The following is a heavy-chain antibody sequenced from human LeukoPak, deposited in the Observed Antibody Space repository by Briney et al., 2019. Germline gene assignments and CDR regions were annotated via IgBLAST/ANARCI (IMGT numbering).Heavy chain of an antibody. CDR1: GYTFTSYG. J-gene: IGHJ4*02. V-gene: IGHV1-18*01. CDR3: ARAYYDFWSGLSDGYFDY. Sequence: ASVKVSCKSSGYTFTSYGISWVRQAPGQGLEGMGWISAYNGNTNYAQKLQGRVTMTTDTSTSTAYMELRSLRSDDTAVYYCARAYYDFWSGLSDGYFDYWGQGTLVTVSS. CDR2: ISAYNGNT. D-gene: IGHD3-3*01.